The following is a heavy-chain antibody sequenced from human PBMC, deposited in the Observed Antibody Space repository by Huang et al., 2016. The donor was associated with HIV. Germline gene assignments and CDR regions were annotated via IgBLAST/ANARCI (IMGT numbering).Heavy chain of an antibody. D-gene: IGHD6-19*01. J-gene: IGHJ3*02. Sequence: EVQLLESGGGLVQPGGSLRLSCAASGFTFSSYAMSWVRQAPGKGLSGVSAISGSGGSTYYADSVKGRFTISRDNSKNTLYLQMNSLRAEDTAVYYCAKQSSGWYVSADAFDIWGQGTMVTVSS. CDR3: AKQSSGWYVSADAFDI. CDR1: GFTFSSYA. V-gene: IGHV3-23*01. CDR2: ISGSGGST.